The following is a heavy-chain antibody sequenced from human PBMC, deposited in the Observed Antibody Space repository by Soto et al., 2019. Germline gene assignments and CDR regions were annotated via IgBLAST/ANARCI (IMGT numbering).Heavy chain of an antibody. CDR3: ARPRRGSGSFFGYDP. D-gene: IGHD3-10*01. Sequence: SETLSLTCTVSGGSISSGDYYWSWIRQPPGKGLEWIGYIYYSGSTYYNPSLKSRVTISVDTSKNQFSLKLSSVTAADTAVYYCARPRRGSGSFFGYDPWGQGTLVTVSS. V-gene: IGHV4-30-4*01. CDR1: GGSISSGDYY. J-gene: IGHJ5*02. CDR2: IYYSGST.